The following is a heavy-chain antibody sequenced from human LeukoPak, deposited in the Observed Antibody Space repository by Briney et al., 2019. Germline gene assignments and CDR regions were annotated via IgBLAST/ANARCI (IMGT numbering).Heavy chain of an antibody. J-gene: IGHJ6*02. CDR3: ARGHLDDYGNYYYYGMDV. Sequence: SVKVSCKASAGTFGSYAISWVRQAPGQGLEWMGRIIPILGIANYAQKFQGRVTITADKSTSTAYMELSSLRSEDTAVYYCARGHLDDYGNYYYYGMDVWGQGTTVTVSS. V-gene: IGHV1-69*04. CDR1: AGTFGSYA. D-gene: IGHD4-17*01. CDR2: IIPILGIA.